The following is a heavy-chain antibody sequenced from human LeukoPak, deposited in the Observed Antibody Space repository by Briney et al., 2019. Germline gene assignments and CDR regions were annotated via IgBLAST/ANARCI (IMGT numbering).Heavy chain of an antibody. J-gene: IGHJ4*02. CDR3: ARGPYGPYQLPPFDY. CDR1: GFTFSSYS. Sequence: GGSLRLSCAASGFTFSSYSMNWVRQAPGKGLEWVSGISWNSGSIGYADSVKGRFTISRDNSKNTLYLQMNSLRAEDTAVYYCARGPYGPYQLPPFDYWGQGTLVTVSS. CDR2: ISWNSGSI. V-gene: IGHV3-48*01. D-gene: IGHD2-2*01.